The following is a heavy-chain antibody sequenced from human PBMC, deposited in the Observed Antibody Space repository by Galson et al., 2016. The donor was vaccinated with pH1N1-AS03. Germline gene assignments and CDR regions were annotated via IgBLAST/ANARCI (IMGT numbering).Heavy chain of an antibody. CDR1: GGTFSSSI. V-gene: IGHV1-69*06. CDR2: IIPNFDTA. D-gene: IGHD6-6*01. Sequence: SVKVSCKASGGTFSSSIFNWVRQAPGQGLEWMGGIIPNFDTANYAQKFQGRVTITADISTNTAYMELSSLRAEDTAVYYCAVSPSVKAPPYYWGQGTLVTVSS. J-gene: IGHJ4*02. CDR3: AVSPSVKAPPYY.